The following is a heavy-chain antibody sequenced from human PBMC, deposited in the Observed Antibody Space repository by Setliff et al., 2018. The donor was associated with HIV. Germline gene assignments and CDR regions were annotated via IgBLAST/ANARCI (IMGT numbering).Heavy chain of an antibody. CDR2: IYYSGST. CDR1: GGSISSYY. CDR3: ARGYGAAGGGY. J-gene: IGHJ4*02. Sequence: PSETLSLTCSVSGGSISSYYWSWIRQPPGKGLEWIGYIYYSGSTYYNPSLRSRVTISVDTSKNQFSLKLSSVTAADTAVYYCARGYGAAGGGYWGQGTLVTVSS. V-gene: IGHV4-59*08. D-gene: IGHD6-25*01.